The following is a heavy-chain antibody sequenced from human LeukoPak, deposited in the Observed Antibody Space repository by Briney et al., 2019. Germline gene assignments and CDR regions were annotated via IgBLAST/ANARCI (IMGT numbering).Heavy chain of an antibody. CDR1: GFTFSLYA. V-gene: IGHV3-23*01. CDR2: ISTRGDST. D-gene: IGHD5-18*01. Sequence: GGSLRLSCAASGFTFSLYAMTWVRQAPGKGLEWVSGISTRGDSTYYADSVKDRFTFSRDNSKNTLYLQMNSLRAEDTAVYYCARSMQLWETGFGYWGQGTLVTVFS. CDR3: ARSMQLWETGFGY. J-gene: IGHJ4*02.